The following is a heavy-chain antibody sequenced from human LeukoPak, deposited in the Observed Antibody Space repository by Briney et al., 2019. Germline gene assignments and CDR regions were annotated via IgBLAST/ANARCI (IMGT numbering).Heavy chain of an antibody. J-gene: IGHJ3*02. D-gene: IGHD3-22*01. CDR1: GYTFTSYG. Sequence: ASVKVSCKASGYTFTSYGINWVRQATGQGLEWMGWMNPNSGNTGYAQKFQGRVTMTRNTSISTAYMELSSLRSEDTAVYYCARTTYYYDSSGYLAEVAFDIWGQGTMVTVSS. CDR2: MNPNSGNT. V-gene: IGHV1-8*01. CDR3: ARTTYYYDSSGYLAEVAFDI.